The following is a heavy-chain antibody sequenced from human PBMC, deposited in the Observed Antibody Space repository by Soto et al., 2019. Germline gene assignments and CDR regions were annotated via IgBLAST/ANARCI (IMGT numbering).Heavy chain of an antibody. CDR2: ISAYNGNT. J-gene: IGHJ2*01. Sequence: AASVKVSCKASGYTFTSYGISWVRQAPGQGLEWMGWISAYNGNTNYAQKLQGRVTMTTDTSTSTAYMELRSLRSDDTAVYYCARRRIAVAAPGYSYFDLWGRGTLVTVSS. CDR1: GYTFTSYG. D-gene: IGHD6-19*01. CDR3: ARRRIAVAAPGYSYFDL. V-gene: IGHV1-18*01.